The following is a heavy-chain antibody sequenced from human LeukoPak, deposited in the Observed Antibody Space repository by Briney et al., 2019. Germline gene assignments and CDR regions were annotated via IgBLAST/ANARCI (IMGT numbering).Heavy chain of an antibody. CDR1: GYTFTSYD. CDR3: ARPAYCDGTNCGYWLDP. V-gene: IGHV1-46*01. CDR2: INPRGDIT. Sequence: GASVKVSCKASGYTFTSYDINWVRQAPGQGLEWVGTINPRGDITSYAQRFQGRVTLTEDTSTSTFYMELSSLTSDDTAGYFFARPAYCDGTNCGYWLDPWGPGTLVTVSS. J-gene: IGHJ5*02. D-gene: IGHD2-21*01.